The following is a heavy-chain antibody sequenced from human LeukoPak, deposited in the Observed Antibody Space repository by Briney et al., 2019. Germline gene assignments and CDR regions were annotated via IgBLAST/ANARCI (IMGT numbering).Heavy chain of an antibody. V-gene: IGHV3-21*04. CDR3: ARVTVTTYDAFDI. Sequence: PGGSLRLSCAASGFTFSSYSMNWVRQAPGKGLEWVSSISSSSSYIYYADSVKGRFTISRDNAKNSLYLQMNSLRAEDTAVYYCARVTVTTYDAFDIWGQGTMVTVSS. D-gene: IGHD4-17*01. CDR1: GFTFSSYS. J-gene: IGHJ3*02. CDR2: ISSSSSYI.